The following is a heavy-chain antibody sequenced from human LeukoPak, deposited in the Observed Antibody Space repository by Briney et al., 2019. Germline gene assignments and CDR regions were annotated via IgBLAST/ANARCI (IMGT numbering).Heavy chain of an antibody. CDR2: IRSKANSYAT. CDR3: TQMEDYTGAFDI. CDR1: GFTFSGSA. D-gene: IGHD2-2*02. J-gene: IGHJ3*02. V-gene: IGHV3-73*01. Sequence: GGSLKLSCAASGFTFSGSAMPWVRQASGKGLEWVGRIRSKANSYATAYAASVKGRFTISRDDSKNTAYLQMNSLKTEDTAVYYRTQMEDYTGAFDIWGQGTMVTVSS.